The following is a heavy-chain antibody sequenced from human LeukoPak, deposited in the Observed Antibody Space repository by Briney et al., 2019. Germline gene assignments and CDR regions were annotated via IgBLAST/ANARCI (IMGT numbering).Heavy chain of an antibody. CDR3: ARDRGDLYGDYEDY. Sequence: GGSLRLSCAASVFTFSSYWMSWVRQAPGKGLEWVANIKQDGSEKYYVDSVKGRFTISRDNAKNSLYLQMNSLRAEDTAAYYCARDRGDLYGDYEDYWGQGTLVTVSS. CDR2: IKQDGSEK. J-gene: IGHJ4*02. D-gene: IGHD4-17*01. CDR1: VFTFSSYW. V-gene: IGHV3-7*01.